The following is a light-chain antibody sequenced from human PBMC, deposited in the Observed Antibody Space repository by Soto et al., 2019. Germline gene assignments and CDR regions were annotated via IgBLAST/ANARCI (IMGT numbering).Light chain of an antibody. J-gene: IGKJ4*01. Sequence: DIVMTQSPDSLAVSLGERATINCKSSQSVLYSSNNKNYLAWFQQRPGQPPKLLIYWASTRESGGPDRFSGSGSLTDFTLTISSLQAEDVAVYYCQQYYSTPLTFGGGTKVEIK. CDR2: WAS. CDR3: QQYYSTPLT. V-gene: IGKV4-1*01. CDR1: QSVLYSSNNKNY.